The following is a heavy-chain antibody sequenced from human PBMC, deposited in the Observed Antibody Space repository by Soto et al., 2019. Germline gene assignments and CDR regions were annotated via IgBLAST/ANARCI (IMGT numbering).Heavy chain of an antibody. D-gene: IGHD3-10*01. CDR2: IYYSGST. Sequence: SETLSLTCTVSGGSISSSSYYWGWIRQPPGKGLEWIGSIYYSGSTNYNPSLKSRVTISVDTSKNQFSLKLSSVTAADTAVYYCARGLWFGGRYYYYYMDVWGKGTTVTVSS. V-gene: IGHV4-39*07. CDR3: ARGLWFGGRYYYYYMDV. CDR1: GGSISSSSYY. J-gene: IGHJ6*03.